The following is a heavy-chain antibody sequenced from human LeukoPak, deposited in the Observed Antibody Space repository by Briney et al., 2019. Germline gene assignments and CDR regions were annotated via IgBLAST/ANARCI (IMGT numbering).Heavy chain of an antibody. CDR3: ASVAYGMDV. D-gene: IGHD2-21*01. J-gene: IGHJ6*02. Sequence: SETLSLTCAAYGGAFSGYYWSWIRQPPGKGLEWIGEINHSGSTNYNPSLKSRVTISVDTSKNQFSLELSSVTAADTAVYYCASVAYGMDVWGQGTTVTVSS. CDR2: INHSGST. V-gene: IGHV4-34*01. CDR1: GGAFSGYY.